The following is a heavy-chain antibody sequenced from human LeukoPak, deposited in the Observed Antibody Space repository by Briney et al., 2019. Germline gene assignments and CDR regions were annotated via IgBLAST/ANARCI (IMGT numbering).Heavy chain of an antibody. CDR2: ISTYNGNT. J-gene: IGHJ4*02. D-gene: IGHD5-18*01. CDR3: ARTQNSCGYESVY. V-gene: IGHV1-18*01. CDR1: GYTFTIYG. Sequence: ASVKVSCKTSGYTFTIYGVSWVRQAPGQGLEWMGWISTYNGNTNYAQKFQGRVTMTTDTSTSTAYMELTSLRSDDTAVYFCARTQNSCGYESVYWGQGTLVTVSS.